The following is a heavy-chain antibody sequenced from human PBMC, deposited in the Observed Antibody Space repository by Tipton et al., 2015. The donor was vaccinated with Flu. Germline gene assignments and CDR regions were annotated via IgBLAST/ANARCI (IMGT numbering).Heavy chain of an antibody. D-gene: IGHD6-6*01. CDR3: AREVAARPAGYYYYMDV. Sequence: SLRLSCAASGFTVSSNYMSWVRQAPGKGPEWVSVIYSGGGTYYADSVKGRFTISRDNSKNTLYLQMNSLRAEDTAVYYCAREVAARPAGYYYYMDVWGKGTTVTVSS. CDR2: IYSGGGT. J-gene: IGHJ6*03. CDR1: GFTVSSNY. V-gene: IGHV3-53*01.